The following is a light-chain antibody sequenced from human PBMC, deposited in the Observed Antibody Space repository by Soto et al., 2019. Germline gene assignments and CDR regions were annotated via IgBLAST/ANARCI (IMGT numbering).Light chain of an antibody. CDR2: AAS. Sequence: DIQMTQSPSSVSASVGDRITITCRASQSILKYLNWYQQKPGKAPNLLISAASNLHSGVPSRFSGSGSGTHFTFTISSLQPEDIATFYCQQYDSFPYSFGQGTKVDI. V-gene: IGKV1-33*01. CDR1: QSILKY. CDR3: QQYDSFPYS. J-gene: IGKJ2*03.